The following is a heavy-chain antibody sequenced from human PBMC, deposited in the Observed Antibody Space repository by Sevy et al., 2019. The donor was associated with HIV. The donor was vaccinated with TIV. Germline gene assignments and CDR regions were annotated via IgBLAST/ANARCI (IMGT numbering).Heavy chain of an antibody. J-gene: IGHJ6*02. D-gene: IGHD6-13*01. CDR1: GFTFSSYS. CDR2: ISSSSSYI. CDR3: ARLKGSSWYGVYHYGMDV. V-gene: IGHV3-21*01. Sequence: GGSLRLSCAASGFTFSSYSMNWVRQAPGKGLEWVSSISSSSSYIYYADSVKGRFTISRDNAKNSLYLQMNSLRAEDTAVYYCARLKGSSWYGVYHYGMDVWGQGTTVTVSS.